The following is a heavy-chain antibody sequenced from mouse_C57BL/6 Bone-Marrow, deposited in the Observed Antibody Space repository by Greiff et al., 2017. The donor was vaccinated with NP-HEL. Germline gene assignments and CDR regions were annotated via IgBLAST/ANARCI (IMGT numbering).Heavy chain of an antibody. J-gene: IGHJ1*03. D-gene: IGHD2-4*01. Sequence: QLQQPGAELVPPFSSFPLSFHSSFYTFTSYWMHWVKQRPIQGLEWIGNIDPSDSETHYNQKFKDKATLTVDKSSSTAYMQLSSLTSEDSAVYYCARWDYDYFYWYFDVWGTGTTVTVSS. V-gene: IGHV1-52*01. CDR3: ARWDYDYFYWYFDV. CDR2: IDPSDSET. CDR1: FYTFTSYW.